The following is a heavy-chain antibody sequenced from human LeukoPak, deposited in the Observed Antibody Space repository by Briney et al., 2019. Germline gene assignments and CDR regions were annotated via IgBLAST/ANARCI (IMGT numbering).Heavy chain of an antibody. J-gene: IGHJ6*03. CDR3: AKGEYHYHYYMDV. Sequence: GGSLKLSCAASGFTFSPYGMHWVRQAPGKGLEWVAFIRYDGSNKYYADSVKGRFAISRDNSKNTLYLQVSSLTAEDTAVYYCAKGEYHYHYYMDVWGKGTTVTVSS. CDR2: IRYDGSNK. CDR1: GFTFSPYG. V-gene: IGHV3-30*02.